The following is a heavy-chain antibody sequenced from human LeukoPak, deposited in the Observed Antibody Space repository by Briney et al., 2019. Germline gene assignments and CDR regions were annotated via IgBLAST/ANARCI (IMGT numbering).Heavy chain of an antibody. J-gene: IGHJ6*02. D-gene: IGHD2-15*01. CDR1: GGSFSGYY. V-gene: IGHV4-34*01. CDR2: INHSGST. Sequence: SETLSLTCAVYGGSFSGYYWSWIRQPPGKGLEWIGEINHSGSTNYNPPLKSRVTMSVDTSKNQFPLKLSSVTAADTAVYYCARESPYCSGGSCQNYYYGMDVWGQGTTVTVSS. CDR3: ARESPYCSGGSCQNYYYGMDV.